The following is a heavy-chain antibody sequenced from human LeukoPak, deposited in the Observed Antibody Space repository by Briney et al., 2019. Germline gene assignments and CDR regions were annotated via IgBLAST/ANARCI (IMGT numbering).Heavy chain of an antibody. J-gene: IGHJ4*02. CDR3: ASLYCSSTSCLDY. Sequence: PGGSLRLSCAPSGFTFSNYAMSWVRQAPGRGLEWVSAISETGGTIHYADSVRGRFTISRDNSKNTPYLQMNTLRAEDTALYYFASLYCSSTSCLDYGGQGTLVTVSP. D-gene: IGHD2-2*01. CDR1: GFTFSNYA. V-gene: IGHV3-23*01. CDR2: ISETGGTI.